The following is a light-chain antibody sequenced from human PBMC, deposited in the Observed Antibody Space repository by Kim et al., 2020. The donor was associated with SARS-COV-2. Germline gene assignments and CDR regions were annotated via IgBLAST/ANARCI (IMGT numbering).Light chain of an antibody. Sequence: VPPGEGPPLSCRASESVSTKVAWYQQKPGQAPRLLIYDASMRATGIPARFSGSGSRTEFTLTISSLQSEDFAVYFCQQYNNWPPATFGQGTKLEI. V-gene: IGKV3-15*01. CDR2: DAS. J-gene: IGKJ2*01. CDR1: ESVSTK. CDR3: QQYNNWPPAT.